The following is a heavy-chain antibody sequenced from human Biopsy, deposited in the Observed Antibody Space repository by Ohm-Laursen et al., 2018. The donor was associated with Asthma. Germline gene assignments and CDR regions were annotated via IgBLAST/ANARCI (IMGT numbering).Heavy chain of an antibody. CDR1: GFSLSTSGVR. CDR2: IYWTDDK. J-gene: IGHJ4*02. Sequence: PTQTLTLTCTFSGFSLSTSGVRLGWIRQPPGKALEWLALIYWTDDKRYSPSLKSRLTITQDTAQNKVGLTMTGMDPVDTAKYFCACRYRWDYFDLWGQGTLVTVSS. V-gene: IGHV2-5*01. CDR3: ACRYRWDYFDL. D-gene: IGHD4-23*01.